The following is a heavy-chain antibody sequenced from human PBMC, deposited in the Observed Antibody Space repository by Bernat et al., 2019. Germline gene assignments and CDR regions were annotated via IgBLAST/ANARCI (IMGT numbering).Heavy chain of an antibody. V-gene: IGHV3-74*01. CDR1: GFTFSNYW. CDR3: AREGRDGYNYDY. D-gene: IGHD5-24*01. J-gene: IGHJ4*02. CDR2: INSDGSTT. Sequence: EVQLVESGGGLVQPGGSLRLSCAASGFTFSNYWMHWVRQVPGKGLVWVSRINSDGSTTNYADSVKGRFTISRDNAKNTLFVQMNGLRADDTAVYYCAREGRDGYNYDYWGQGTLVTVSS.